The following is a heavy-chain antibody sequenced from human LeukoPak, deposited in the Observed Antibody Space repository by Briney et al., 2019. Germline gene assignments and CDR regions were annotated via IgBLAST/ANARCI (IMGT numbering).Heavy chain of an antibody. J-gene: IGHJ4*02. CDR1: GFTFSRYS. Sequence: GGSLRLSGAASGFTFSRYSMNWVRQAPGKGLEWVSSISGSSSTIYYADSAKGRFTISRDNAKNSLYLQMHSLRGEDTAVYYCAKTRSTGSAADYWGQGTLVTVSS. CDR2: ISGSSSTI. D-gene: IGHD1-26*01. CDR3: AKTRSTGSAADY. V-gene: IGHV3-21*01.